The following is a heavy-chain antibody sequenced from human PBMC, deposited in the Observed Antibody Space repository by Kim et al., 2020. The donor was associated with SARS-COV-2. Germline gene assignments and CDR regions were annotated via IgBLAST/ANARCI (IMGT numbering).Heavy chain of an antibody. D-gene: IGHD3-10*01. V-gene: IGHV4-31*03. CDR1: GGSISSGGYY. CDR2: IYYSGST. CDR3: ARETRGASGDY. J-gene: IGHJ4*02. Sequence: SETLSLTCTVSGGSISSGGYYWSWIRQHPGKGLEWIGYIYYSGSTYFNPSLKSRVTISVDTSKNQFSLKLSSVTAADTAVYYCARETRGASGDYWGQGTLVTVSS.